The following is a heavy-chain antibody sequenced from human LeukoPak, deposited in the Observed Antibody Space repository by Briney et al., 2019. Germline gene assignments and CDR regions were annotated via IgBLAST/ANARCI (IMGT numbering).Heavy chain of an antibody. Sequence: PGGSLRLSCAASGFTFSSYSMNWVRQAPGKGLEWVSYISSSSSTIYYADSVKGRFAISRDNAKNSLYLQMNSLRAEDTAVYYCARDSYDSSGSHDWGQGTLVTVSS. D-gene: IGHD3-22*01. CDR2: ISSSSSTI. CDR3: ARDSYDSSGSHD. J-gene: IGHJ4*02. V-gene: IGHV3-48*01. CDR1: GFTFSSYS.